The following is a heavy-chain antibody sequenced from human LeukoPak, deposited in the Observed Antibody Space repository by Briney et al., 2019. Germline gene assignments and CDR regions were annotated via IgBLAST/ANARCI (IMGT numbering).Heavy chain of an antibody. CDR1: GGSISSSTYY. CDR3: ARRNSGSGNFDC. Sequence: SETLSLTCTVSGGSISSSTYYWGWVRQPPGKELEWIGNMYYGGSTYYNPSLKSRVTISVDTSNNQFSLKLSSVTAADTAMYYCARRNSGSGNFDCWGQGTLVTVSS. CDR2: MYYGGST. V-gene: IGHV4-39*01. D-gene: IGHD3-10*01. J-gene: IGHJ4*02.